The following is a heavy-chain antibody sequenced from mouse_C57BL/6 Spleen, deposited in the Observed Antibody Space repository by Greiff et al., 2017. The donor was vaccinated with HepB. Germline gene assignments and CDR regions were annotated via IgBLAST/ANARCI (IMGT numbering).Heavy chain of an antibody. Sequence: EVNVVESGGGLVQSGRSLRLSCATSGFTFSDFYMEWVRQAPGKGLEWIAASRNKANDYTTEYSASVNGRFIVSRDTSQSILYLQMNALRAEDTAIYYCARDAYDYDTYYAMDYWGQGTSVTVSS. V-gene: IGHV7-1*01. CDR1: GFTFSDFY. CDR2: SRNKANDYTT. D-gene: IGHD2-4*01. CDR3: ARDAYDYDTYYAMDY. J-gene: IGHJ4*01.